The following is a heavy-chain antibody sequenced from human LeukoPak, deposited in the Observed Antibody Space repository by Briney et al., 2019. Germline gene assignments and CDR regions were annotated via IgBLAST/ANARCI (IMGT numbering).Heavy chain of an antibody. D-gene: IGHD4-17*01. CDR3: ARATVTTFSSYYYGMDV. Sequence: TPSETLSLTCTVSGGSVSSGSYYWSWIRQPPGKGLEWIGYIYYSGSTNYNPSLKSRVTISVDTSKNQFSLKLSSVTAADTAVYYCARATVTTFSSYYYGMDVWGQGTTVTVSS. J-gene: IGHJ6*02. V-gene: IGHV4-61*01. CDR1: GGSVSSGSYY. CDR2: IYYSGST.